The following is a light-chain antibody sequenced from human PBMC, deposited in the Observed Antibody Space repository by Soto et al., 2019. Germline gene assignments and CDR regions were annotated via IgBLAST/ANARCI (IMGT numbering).Light chain of an antibody. CDR1: QSVSSSY. V-gene: IGKV3-20*01. CDR2: GAS. CDR3: QQCGSSPIT. Sequence: ENVLKQSPGTLSLSPGERATLSSRASQSVSSSYLAWYQQKPGQAPRLLIYGASSRATGIPDRFSGSGSGTDFTLTISRLEPEDFAVYYCQQCGSSPITFGQGTRLEIK. J-gene: IGKJ5*01.